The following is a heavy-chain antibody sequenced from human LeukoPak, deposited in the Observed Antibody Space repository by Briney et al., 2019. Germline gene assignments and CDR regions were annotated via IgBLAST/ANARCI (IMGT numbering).Heavy chain of an antibody. J-gene: IGHJ4*02. CDR1: GGSISSGSNY. Sequence: SETLSLSCNVSGGSISSGSNYWGWIRQPPGKTLEWIGSIYSSGSTYYNPSLESRVFILMDTSKNHLSLTLSSVTAADTAVYYCAKAPVTSCRGAFCYPFDYWGQGTLVTVSS. CDR3: AKAPVTSCRGAFCYPFDY. CDR2: IYSSGST. D-gene: IGHD2-15*01. V-gene: IGHV4-39*07.